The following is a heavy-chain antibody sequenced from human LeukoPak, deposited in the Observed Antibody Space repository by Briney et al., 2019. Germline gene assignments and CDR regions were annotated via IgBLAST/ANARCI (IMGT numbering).Heavy chain of an antibody. CDR1: GFTFDDYG. CDR3: ARSGSGSYSFNEFDY. CDR2: INWNGGST. D-gene: IGHD3-10*01. Sequence: PGGSLRLSCAASGFTFDDYGMSWVRQVPGKGLEWVSGINWNGGSTGYADSVEGRFTISRDNAKNSLYLQMNSLRAEDTAVYYCARSGSGSYSFNEFDYWGQGTLVTVSS. V-gene: IGHV3-20*04. J-gene: IGHJ4*02.